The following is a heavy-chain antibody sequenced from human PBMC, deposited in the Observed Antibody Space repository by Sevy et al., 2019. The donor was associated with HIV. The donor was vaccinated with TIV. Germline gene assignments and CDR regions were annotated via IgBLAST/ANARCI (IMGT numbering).Heavy chain of an antibody. CDR1: GFTFSRYD. Sequence: GGSLRLSCAASGFTFSRYDMHWVRQPIGKGLEWVSGISFAGDTYYRGSVKGRFIISRENAKNSLHLQMNSLRAGDTAVYFCGRENAGYKGVFDIWGQGTVVTVSS. CDR2: ISFAGDT. J-gene: IGHJ3*02. V-gene: IGHV3-13*01. CDR3: GRENAGYKGVFDI. D-gene: IGHD1-1*01.